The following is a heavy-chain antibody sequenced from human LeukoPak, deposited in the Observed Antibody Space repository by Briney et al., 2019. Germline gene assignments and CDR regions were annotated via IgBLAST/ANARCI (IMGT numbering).Heavy chain of an antibody. CDR2: MHSSGST. V-gene: IGHV4-4*07. CDR3: AREAVHYGSGSHDY. J-gene: IGHJ4*02. CDR1: GGSISNYY. D-gene: IGHD3-10*01. Sequence: SETLSLTCTVSGGSISNYYWSWIRQPAGKGLEWIGRMHSSGSTNYNPSIKSRVTMSLDTSKNQFSLKVDSVTAADTAMYYCAREAVHYGSGSHDYWGQGTLVAVSS.